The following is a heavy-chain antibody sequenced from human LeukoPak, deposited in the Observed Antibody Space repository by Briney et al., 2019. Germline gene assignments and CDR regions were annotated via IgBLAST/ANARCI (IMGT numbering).Heavy chain of an antibody. Sequence: SETLSLTCTVSGDSISGFYWSWIRQPPGKGLEWIGYIYYSGSTNYNPSLKSRVAISVDTSKNQFSLKLSSVTAADTAVYYCARHTYYDILTGYPSETNFDYWGQGTLVTVSS. CDR1: GDSISGFY. CDR2: IYYSGST. V-gene: IGHV4-59*08. D-gene: IGHD3-9*01. CDR3: ARHTYYDILTGYPSETNFDY. J-gene: IGHJ4*02.